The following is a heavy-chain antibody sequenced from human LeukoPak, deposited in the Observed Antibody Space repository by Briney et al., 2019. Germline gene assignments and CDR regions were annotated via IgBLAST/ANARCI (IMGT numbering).Heavy chain of an antibody. CDR1: EFTFSNYP. J-gene: IGHJ4*02. Sequence: PGGSLRLFCAASEFTFSNYPMNWVRQAPGKGLEWVSSISSSSTYMYYADSVKGRFTISRDNAEKSLSLQMTSLRAEDTAVYYCARGHCSTTSCSPYYFDYWGQGTLVTVSS. V-gene: IGHV3-21*01. D-gene: IGHD2-2*01. CDR2: ISSSSTYM. CDR3: ARGHCSTTSCSPYYFDY.